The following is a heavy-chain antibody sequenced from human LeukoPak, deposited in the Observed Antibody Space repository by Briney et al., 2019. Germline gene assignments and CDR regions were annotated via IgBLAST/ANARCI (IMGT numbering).Heavy chain of an antibody. D-gene: IGHD2-15*01. CDR3: ARGYCSGGSCYYYYGMDV. CDR2: FIPIFGTA. Sequence: SVKVSCKSSGGTFSSYAISWVRQAPGQGLEWMGGFIPIFGTANYAQKFQGRVTITADESTRTAYMELSSLRSEDTAVYYCARGYCSGGSCYYYYGMDVWGQGTTVTVSS. V-gene: IGHV1-69*01. CDR1: GGTFSSYA. J-gene: IGHJ6*02.